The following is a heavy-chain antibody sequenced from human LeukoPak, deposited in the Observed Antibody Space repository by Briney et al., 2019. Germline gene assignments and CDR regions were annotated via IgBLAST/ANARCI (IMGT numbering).Heavy chain of an antibody. V-gene: IGHV4-34*01. Sequence: TSETLSLTCAVYGGSFSGYFWSWIRQPPGEGLEWIGEINHSGVTNYNPSLKSRVTISLDTSKNQFSLNLSSVTAADTAVYYCARVVGGWYDKRDSYYMDVWGKGTTVTVSS. J-gene: IGHJ6*03. CDR3: ARVVGGWYDKRDSYYMDV. D-gene: IGHD6-19*01. CDR1: GGSFSGYF. CDR2: INHSGVT.